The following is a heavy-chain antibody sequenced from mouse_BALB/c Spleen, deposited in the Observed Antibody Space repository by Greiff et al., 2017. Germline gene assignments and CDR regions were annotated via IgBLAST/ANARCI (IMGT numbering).Heavy chain of an antibody. CDR3: ARGRYGPYYYAMDY. Sequence: EVQRVESGGGLVKPGGSLKLSCAASGFTFSSYAMSWVRQTPEKRLEWVASISSGGSTYYPDSVKGRFTISRDNARNILYLQMSSLRSEDTAMYYCARGRYGPYYYAMDYWGQGTSVTVSS. CDR2: ISSGGST. CDR1: GFTFSSYA. V-gene: IGHV5-6-5*01. J-gene: IGHJ4*01. D-gene: IGHD1-2*01.